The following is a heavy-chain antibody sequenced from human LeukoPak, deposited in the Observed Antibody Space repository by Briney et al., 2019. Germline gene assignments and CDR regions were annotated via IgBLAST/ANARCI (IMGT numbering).Heavy chain of an antibody. J-gene: IGHJ4*02. V-gene: IGHV3-33*06. CDR3: AKDATVTTSGSYFDY. Sequence: GRSLRLSCAASGFTFSSYGRHWVRQAPGKGLEWVAVIWYSGSNKYYADSVKGRFTITRDNSKNTLYLQMNSLRAEDTAVYSCAKDATVTTSGSYFDYWGQGTLVTVSS. CDR1: GFTFSSYG. CDR2: IWYSGSNK. D-gene: IGHD4-17*01.